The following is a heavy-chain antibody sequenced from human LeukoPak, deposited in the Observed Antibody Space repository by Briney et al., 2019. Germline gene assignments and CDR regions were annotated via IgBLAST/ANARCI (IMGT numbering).Heavy chain of an antibody. J-gene: IGHJ4*02. CDR1: GYTFSNHG. CDR3: ARIVGSNHLYWYFDY. D-gene: IGHD3-16*01. Sequence: ASVKVSCKASGYTFSNHGITWVRQAPGQGLEWMGWISAFNANTHYAQNFQGRATMTTDASTSTAYMEVRGLISDDTAVYYCARIVGSNHLYWYFDYWGQGALVTVSS. CDR2: ISAFNANT. V-gene: IGHV1-18*01.